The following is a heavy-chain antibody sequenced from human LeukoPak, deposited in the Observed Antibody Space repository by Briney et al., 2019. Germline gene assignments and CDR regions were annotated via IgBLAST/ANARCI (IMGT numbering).Heavy chain of an antibody. D-gene: IGHD2-15*01. Sequence: PGGSLRLSCAASGFTFSDYYMSWIRQAPGKGLEWVSAISGSGGSTDYADSVKGRFTISRDNAKNTLYLQMNSLRAEDTAVYYCATSNGGSNAFNIWGLGTMVTVSS. J-gene: IGHJ3*02. CDR1: GFTFSDYY. CDR2: ISGSGGST. V-gene: IGHV3-23*01. CDR3: ATSNGGSNAFNI.